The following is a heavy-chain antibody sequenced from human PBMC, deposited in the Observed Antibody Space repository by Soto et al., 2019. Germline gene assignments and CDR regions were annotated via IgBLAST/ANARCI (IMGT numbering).Heavy chain of an antibody. CDR3: ARAWDIAAAGNWFDP. D-gene: IGHD6-13*01. J-gene: IGHJ5*02. CDR1: GYTFTSYG. V-gene: IGHV1-18*04. CDR2: IGAYNGNT. Sequence: ASVKVSCKASGYTFTSYGISWVRQAPGQGLEWMGWIGAYNGNTNYAQKLQGRVTMTTDTSTSTAYMELRSLRSDDTAVYYCARAWDIAAAGNWFDPWGQGTLVTVSS.